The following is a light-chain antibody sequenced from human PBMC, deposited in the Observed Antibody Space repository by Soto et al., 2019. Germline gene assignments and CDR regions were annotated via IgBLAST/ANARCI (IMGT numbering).Light chain of an antibody. Sequence: IVLTQSPGTLSLSPGERATLSCRASQSVTTNLAWYQQKPGQAPRLLIYGTSNRAAGVPARYSGSRSGTDFTLTISSLQSEDFAVYYCQQYNKWPSTFGQGTKVDIK. V-gene: IGKV3-15*01. J-gene: IGKJ1*01. CDR3: QQYNKWPST. CDR1: QSVTTN. CDR2: GTS.